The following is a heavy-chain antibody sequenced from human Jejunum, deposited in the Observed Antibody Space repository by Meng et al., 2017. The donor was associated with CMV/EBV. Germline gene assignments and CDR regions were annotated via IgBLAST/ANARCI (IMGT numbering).Heavy chain of an antibody. CDR3: ARVRGLDV. V-gene: IGHV3-23*03. Sequence: LSCSASGFAFSKYSMNWVRQTPGKGLEWVSIIYTGSTARYYADSVKGRFTISRDDSKNLLYLQMNSLRAEDTAVYYCARVRGLDVWGQGTTVTVSS. J-gene: IGHJ6*02. CDR2: IYTGSTAR. CDR1: GFAFSKYS. D-gene: IGHD4-17*01.